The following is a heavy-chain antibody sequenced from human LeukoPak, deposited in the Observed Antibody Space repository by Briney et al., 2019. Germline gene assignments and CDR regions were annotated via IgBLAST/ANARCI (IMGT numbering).Heavy chain of an antibody. CDR3: GGSGSYYRLDY. Sequence: GGSLRLSCAASGFTFSTYVMTWVRQAPGKGLEWVSAISGSGGSTYNADSVKGRFTLSRDNSKNTLYLQMNSLRAEDTAVYYCGGSGSYYRLDYWGQGTLVTASS. V-gene: IGHV3-23*01. D-gene: IGHD3-10*01. CDR2: ISGSGGST. CDR1: GFTFSTYV. J-gene: IGHJ4*02.